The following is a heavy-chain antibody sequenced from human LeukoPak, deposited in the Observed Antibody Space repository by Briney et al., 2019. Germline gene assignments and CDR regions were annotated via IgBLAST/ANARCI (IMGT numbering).Heavy chain of an antibody. Sequence: ASVRVSCKGSGYTFTGYYMHWVRQAPGQGLEWMGWINPKSGGTNYAQKFQGRVTMTRDTSISTADMELSRLTSDDTAVCYCARDDDGMDVWGQGTTVTVSS. CDR3: ARDDDGMDV. J-gene: IGHJ6*02. CDR2: INPKSGGT. CDR1: GYTFTGYY. V-gene: IGHV1-2*02.